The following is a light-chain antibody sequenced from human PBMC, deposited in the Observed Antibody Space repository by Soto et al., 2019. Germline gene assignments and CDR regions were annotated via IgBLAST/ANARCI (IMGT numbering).Light chain of an antibody. V-gene: IGKV3-15*01. CDR1: QSVSRN. J-gene: IGKJ1*01. Sequence: EIVMTQSPATLSVSPGERATLSCRASQSVSRNLAWYQQKPGQAPRLLIYGASTRATGIPARFSGSGSGTEFTLTISSLQSEDFAVYHCQQYNNWPSWTFGQGTKVEIK. CDR2: GAS. CDR3: QQYNNWPSWT.